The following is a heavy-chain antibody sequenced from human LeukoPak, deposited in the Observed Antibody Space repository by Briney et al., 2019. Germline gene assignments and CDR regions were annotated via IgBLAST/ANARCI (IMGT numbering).Heavy chain of an antibody. CDR2: ISYDGSNK. CDR1: GFTFSSYA. Sequence: PGGSLRLSCAASGFTFSSYAMHWVRQAPGKGLEWVAVISYDGSNKYYADSVKGRFTMSRDNSKNTLYLQMNSLRAEDTAVYYCARDRPHYYDSSGYDYWGQGTLVTVSS. V-gene: IGHV3-30-3*01. CDR3: ARDRPHYYDSSGYDY. J-gene: IGHJ4*02. D-gene: IGHD3-22*01.